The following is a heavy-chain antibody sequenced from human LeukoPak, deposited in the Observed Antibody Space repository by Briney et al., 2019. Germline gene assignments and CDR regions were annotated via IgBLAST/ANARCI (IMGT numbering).Heavy chain of an antibody. J-gene: IGHJ4*02. Sequence: GGSLRLSCAASGFTFSSYWMSWVRQAPGKGLEWVANIKQDGSEKYYADSVKGRFTISRDNSKNTLYLQMNSLRAEDTAVYYCARGSLAGSAAALDYWGQGTLVTVSS. D-gene: IGHD2-15*01. CDR1: GFTFSSYW. CDR3: ARGSLAGSAAALDY. V-gene: IGHV3-7*01. CDR2: IKQDGSEK.